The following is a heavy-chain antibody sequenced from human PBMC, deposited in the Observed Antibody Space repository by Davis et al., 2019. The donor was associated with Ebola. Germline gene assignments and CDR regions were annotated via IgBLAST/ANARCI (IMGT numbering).Heavy chain of an antibody. CDR2: IIPIFGTA. V-gene: IGHV1-69*13. D-gene: IGHD3-3*01. CDR1: GGTFSSYA. Sequence: SVKVSCKASGGTFSSYAISWVRQAPGQGLEWMGGIIPIFGTANYAQKFQGRVTITADESTSTAYMELSSLRSEDTAVYYCARDGGKEFGFHDFWSGSPGYWGQGTLVTVSS. CDR3: ARDGGKEFGFHDFWSGSPGY. J-gene: IGHJ4*02.